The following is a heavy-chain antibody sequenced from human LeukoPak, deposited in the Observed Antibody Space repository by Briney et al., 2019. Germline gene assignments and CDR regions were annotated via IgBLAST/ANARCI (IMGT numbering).Heavy chain of an antibody. D-gene: IGHD3-22*01. V-gene: IGHV3-11*01. CDR3: ARVLSSGYSPFDY. J-gene: IGHJ4*02. CDR2: LSSSGYTL. Sequence: PGGSLRLSCAASGFTFSDYHMSWIRQAPGKGLEWVSYLSSSGYTLYYTDSVKGRFTISRDNAKNSLYLQMNSLRAEDTAVYYCARVLSSGYSPFDYWGQGTLVTVSS. CDR1: GFTFSDYH.